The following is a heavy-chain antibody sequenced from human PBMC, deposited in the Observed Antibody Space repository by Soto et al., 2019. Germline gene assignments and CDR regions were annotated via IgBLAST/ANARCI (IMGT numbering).Heavy chain of an antibody. CDR3: ARLDSSGYYSGYYFDY. CDR1: GYSITSYW. D-gene: IGHD3-22*01. J-gene: IGHJ4*02. V-gene: IGHV5-51*01. CDR2: IYPGDSDT. Sequence: PGESLKISCKGSGYSITSYWSGWVRQMPGKGLEWMGIIYPGDSDTRYSPSFQGQVTISADKSISTAYLQWSSLKASDTAMYYCARLDSSGYYSGYYFDYWGQGTLVTVSS.